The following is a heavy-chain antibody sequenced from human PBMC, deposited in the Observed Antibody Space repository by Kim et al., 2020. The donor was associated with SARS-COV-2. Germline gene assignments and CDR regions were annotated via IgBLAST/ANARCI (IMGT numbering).Heavy chain of an antibody. CDR1: GFTFDDYG. J-gene: IGHJ5*02. Sequence: GGSLRLSCAASGFTFDDYGMSWVRQAPGKGLEWVSGINWNGGSTGYADSVKGRFTISRDNAKNSLYLQMNSLRAEDTALYHCARDIAAAGYNWFDPWGQGTLVTVSS. V-gene: IGHV3-20*01. CDR2: INWNGGST. CDR3: ARDIAAAGYNWFDP. D-gene: IGHD6-13*01.